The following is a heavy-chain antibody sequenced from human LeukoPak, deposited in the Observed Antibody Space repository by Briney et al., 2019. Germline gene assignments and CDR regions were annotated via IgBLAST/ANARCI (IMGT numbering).Heavy chain of an antibody. Sequence: PSETLSLTCTVSGGSIGSYYWSWIRQPPGKGLEWIGYIYYSGSTNYNPSLKSRVTISVDTSKNQFSLKLSSVTAADTAVYYCARHVAGRLASWFDPWGQGTLVTVSS. CDR3: ARHVAGRLASWFDP. CDR2: IYYSGST. V-gene: IGHV4-59*08. J-gene: IGHJ5*02. CDR1: GGSIGSYY.